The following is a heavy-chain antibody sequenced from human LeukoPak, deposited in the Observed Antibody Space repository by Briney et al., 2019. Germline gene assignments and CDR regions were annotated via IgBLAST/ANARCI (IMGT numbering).Heavy chain of an antibody. CDR1: GFTFSNYA. CDR3: AKDLRSPYCSSTSCNY. V-gene: IGHV3-23*01. CDR2: ISGSGGST. J-gene: IGHJ4*02. D-gene: IGHD2-2*01. Sequence: GGSLRLSCAASGFTFSNYAMSWVRQAPGKGLEWVSSISGSGGSTYYADSVEGRFTMSRDNSKNTLYLQMNSLRAEDTAVYYCAKDLRSPYCSSTSCNYWGQGTLVTVSS.